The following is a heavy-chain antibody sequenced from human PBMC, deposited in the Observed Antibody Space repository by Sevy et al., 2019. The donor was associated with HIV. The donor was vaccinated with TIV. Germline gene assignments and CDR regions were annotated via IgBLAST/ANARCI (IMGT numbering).Heavy chain of an antibody. Sequence: GGSLRLSCAASGFTFSSHGMHWVRQAPGKGLEWVAVISYDGSNKYYVDSVKGRFTISRDNSKNTLYLQMNSLRAEDTAVYYCAKATGYCSGGSCPSYFDYWGQGTLVTVSS. J-gene: IGHJ4*02. D-gene: IGHD2-15*01. V-gene: IGHV3-30*18. CDR1: GFTFSSHG. CDR2: ISYDGSNK. CDR3: AKATGYCSGGSCPSYFDY.